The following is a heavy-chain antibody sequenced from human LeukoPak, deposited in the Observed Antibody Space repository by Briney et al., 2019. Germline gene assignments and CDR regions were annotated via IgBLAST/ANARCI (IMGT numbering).Heavy chain of an antibody. D-gene: IGHD2-2*01. J-gene: IGHJ6*02. CDR1: GGSFSGYY. Sequence: PSETLSLTCAVYGGSFSGYYWSWIRQPPGKGLEWIGEINHSGSTNYNPSLKSRVTISVDTSKNQFSLKLSSVTAADTAVYYCARGRKREQPAAMRYYYYYGMDVWGQGTTVTVSS. CDR3: ARGRKREQPAAMRYYYYYGMDV. V-gene: IGHV4-34*01. CDR2: INHSGST.